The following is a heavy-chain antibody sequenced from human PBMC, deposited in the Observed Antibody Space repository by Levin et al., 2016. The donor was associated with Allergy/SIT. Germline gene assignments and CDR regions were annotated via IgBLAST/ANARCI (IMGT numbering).Heavy chain of an antibody. CDR3: TKMSYYHRSGFYEDAFDV. Sequence: GGSLRLSCATSGFTFSNYGMHWVRQAPGKGLEWVAFTSHDETYKWYEDSVEGRFTISRDNFKNTLYLQMNSLRAEDTAVYYCTKMSYYHRSGFYEDAFDVWGQGTMVTVSS. CDR2: TSHDETYK. D-gene: IGHD3-22*01. V-gene: IGHV3-30*18. J-gene: IGHJ3*01. CDR1: GFTFSNYG.